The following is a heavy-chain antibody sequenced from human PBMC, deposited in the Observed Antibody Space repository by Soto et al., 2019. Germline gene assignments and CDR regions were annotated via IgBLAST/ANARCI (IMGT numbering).Heavy chain of an antibody. J-gene: IGHJ4*02. CDR2: IYPGDSDT. CDR1: GYSFTSYW. V-gene: IGHV5-51*01. D-gene: IGHD3-3*01. CDR3: ARRGPMESGYLGY. Sequence: GESLKISCKGAGYSFTSYWSGWVRQMPGKGLEWMGIIYPGDSDTRYSPSFQGQVTISADKSISTAYLQWSSLKASDTAMYYWARRGPMESGYLGYWGQGTLVTVSS.